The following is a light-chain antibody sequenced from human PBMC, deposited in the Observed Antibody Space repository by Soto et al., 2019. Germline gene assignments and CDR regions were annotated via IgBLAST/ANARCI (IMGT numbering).Light chain of an antibody. Sequence: QSALTQPASVSGSLGQSITISCTGTSSDVGGYNYVSWHQQHPGKAPKLMIYEVSNRPSGVSNRFSGSKSGNTASLTISGLQADDEADYYCSSYTSSSTLGVFGTGTKVTVL. V-gene: IGLV2-14*01. CDR1: SSDVGGYNY. J-gene: IGLJ1*01. CDR2: EVS. CDR3: SSYTSSSTLGV.